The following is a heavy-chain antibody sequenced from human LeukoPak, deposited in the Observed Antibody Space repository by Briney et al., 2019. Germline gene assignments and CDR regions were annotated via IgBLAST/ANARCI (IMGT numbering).Heavy chain of an antibody. V-gene: IGHV3-15*01. CDR3: TSEHTSYYDFWSGYYDY. CDR1: GFTYSNAW. CDR2: IKSKTDGGTT. D-gene: IGHD3-3*01. Sequence: GGSLRLSCAASGFTYSNAWMSWVRQAPGKGLEWVGRIKSKTDGGTTDYAAPVKGRFTISRDDSKNTLYLQMNSLKTEDTAVYYCTSEHTSYYDFWSGYYDYWGQGTLVTASS. J-gene: IGHJ4*02.